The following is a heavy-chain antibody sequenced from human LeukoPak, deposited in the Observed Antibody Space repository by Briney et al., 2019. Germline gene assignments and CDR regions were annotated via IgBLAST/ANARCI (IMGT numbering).Heavy chain of an antibody. CDR3: ARLASFRGNYYDSSGPERDAFDI. Sequence: PGGSLRLSCAASGFTFSSYAMHWVRQAPGKGLEWVAVISYDGSNKYYADSVKGRFTISRDNSKNTLYLQMNSLRAEDTAVYYCARLASFRGNYYDSSGPERDAFDIWGQGTMVTVSS. CDR1: GFTFSSYA. V-gene: IGHV3-30*01. D-gene: IGHD3-22*01. J-gene: IGHJ3*02. CDR2: ISYDGSNK.